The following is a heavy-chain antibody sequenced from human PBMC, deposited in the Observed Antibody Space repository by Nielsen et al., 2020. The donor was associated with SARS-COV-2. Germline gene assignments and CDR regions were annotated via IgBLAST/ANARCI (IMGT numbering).Heavy chain of an antibody. CDR2: IYSGGST. Sequence: GESLKISCAASGFTDSSNYMSWVRQAPGKGLEWVSVIYSGGSTYYADSVKGRFTISRDNSKNTLYLQMNSLRAEDTAVYYCAKGYYSSGWYYYYYGMDVWGQGTTVTVSS. J-gene: IGHJ6*02. CDR3: AKGYYSSGWYYYYYGMDV. CDR1: GFTDSSNY. V-gene: IGHV3-53*01. D-gene: IGHD6-19*01.